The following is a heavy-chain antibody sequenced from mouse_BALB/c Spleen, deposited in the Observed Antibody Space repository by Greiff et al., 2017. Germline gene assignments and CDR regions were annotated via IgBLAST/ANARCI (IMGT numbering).Heavy chain of an antibody. CDR3: ARSYDGYYHWYFDV. D-gene: IGHD2-3*01. CDR1: GFTFSSFG. V-gene: IGHV5-17*02. Sequence: EVKLVESGGGLVQPGGSRKLSCAASGFTFSSFGMHWVRQAPEKGLEWVAYISSGSSTIYYADTVKGRFTISRDNPKNTLFLQMTSLRSEDTAMYYCARSYDGYYHWYFDVWGAGTTVTVSS. CDR2: ISSGSSTI. J-gene: IGHJ1*01.